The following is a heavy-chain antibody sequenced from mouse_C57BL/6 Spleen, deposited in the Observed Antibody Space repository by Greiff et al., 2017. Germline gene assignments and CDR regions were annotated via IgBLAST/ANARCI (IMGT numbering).Heavy chain of an antibody. V-gene: IGHV1-53*01. J-gene: IGHJ1*03. D-gene: IGHD1-1*01. Sequence: QVQLQQPGTELVKPGASVKLSCKASGYTFTSYWMHWVKQRPGQGLEWIGNINPSNGGTNYNEKFKSKATLTVDKSSSTAYMQLSSLTSEDSAVYYGARDGGSSYYWYFDVWGTGTTVTVSS. CDR1: GYTFTSYW. CDR2: INPSNGGT. CDR3: ARDGGSSYYWYFDV.